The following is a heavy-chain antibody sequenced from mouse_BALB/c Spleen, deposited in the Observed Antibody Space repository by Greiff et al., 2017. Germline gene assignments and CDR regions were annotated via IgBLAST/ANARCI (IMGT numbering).Heavy chain of an antibody. CDR2: IWGDGST. CDR3: ATYGNYGGGAMDY. CDR1: GFSLTGYG. D-gene: IGHD2-10*02. Sequence: VKLQESGPGLVAPSQSLSITCTVSGFSLTGYGVNWVRQPPGKGLEWLGMIWGDGSTDYNSALKSRLSISKDNSKSQVFLKMNSLQTDDTARYYCATYGNYGGGAMDYWGEGTSVTVSS. V-gene: IGHV2-6-7*01. J-gene: IGHJ4*01.